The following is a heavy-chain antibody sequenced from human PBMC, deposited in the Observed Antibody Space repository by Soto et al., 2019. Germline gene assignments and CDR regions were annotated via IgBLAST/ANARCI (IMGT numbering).Heavy chain of an antibody. D-gene: IGHD2-8*01. CDR2: ISYDGSNK. J-gene: IGHJ6*03. CDR3: AKAFDIVLMVYAIDYYYMDV. CDR1: GFTFSSYG. V-gene: IGHV3-30*18. Sequence: GGSLRLSCAASGFTFSSYGMHWVRQAPGKGLEWVAVISYDGSNKYYADSVKGRFTISRDNSKNTLYLQMNSLRAEDTAVYYCAKAFDIVLMVYAIDYYYMDVWGKGTTVTVSS.